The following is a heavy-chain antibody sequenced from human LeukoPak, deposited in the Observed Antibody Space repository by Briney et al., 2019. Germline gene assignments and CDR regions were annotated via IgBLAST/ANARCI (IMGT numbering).Heavy chain of an antibody. J-gene: IGHJ4*02. CDR3: ARDLVPPNYYDSSGYYPNFDY. D-gene: IGHD3-22*01. Sequence: ASVKVSCKASGYTFTSYGISWVRQAPGQGLEWMGRISAYNGNTNYAQKLQGRVTMTTDTSTSTAYMELRSLRSDDTAVYYCARDLVPPNYYDSSGYYPNFDYWGQGTLVTVSS. V-gene: IGHV1-18*01. CDR1: GYTFTSYG. CDR2: ISAYNGNT.